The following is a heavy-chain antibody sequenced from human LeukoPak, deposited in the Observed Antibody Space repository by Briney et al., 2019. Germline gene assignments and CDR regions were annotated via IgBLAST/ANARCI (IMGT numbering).Heavy chain of an antibody. CDR1: GGTFSSYA. CDR2: IIPILGIA. CDR3: ARGSGSYSWADDGSAFDI. J-gene: IGHJ3*02. Sequence: ASAKVSCKASGGTFSSYAISWVRQAPGQGLEWMGRIIPILGIANYAQKLQGRVTMTTDTSTSTAYMELRSLRSDDTAVYYCARGSGSYSWADDGSAFDIWGQGTMVTVSS. V-gene: IGHV1-69*04. D-gene: IGHD1-26*01.